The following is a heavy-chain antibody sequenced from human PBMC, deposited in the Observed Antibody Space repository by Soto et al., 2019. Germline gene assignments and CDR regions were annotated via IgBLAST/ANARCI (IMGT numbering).Heavy chain of an antibody. CDR1: GGTLSDHG. CDR3: ARGVYGSGNYYTGPSAFDI. J-gene: IGHJ3*02. Sequence: QVQLEQSGAEVKKPGSSVKVSCKASGGTLSDHGVAWLRQAPGQGLEWMGGTIPVFNTAKYAQKFQGTVNVTADKFTNIAYMELSSLRSEDTAFYFCARGVYGSGNYYTGPSAFDIWGQGTMVIVSS. D-gene: IGHD3-10*01. V-gene: IGHV1-69*06. CDR2: TIPVFNTA.